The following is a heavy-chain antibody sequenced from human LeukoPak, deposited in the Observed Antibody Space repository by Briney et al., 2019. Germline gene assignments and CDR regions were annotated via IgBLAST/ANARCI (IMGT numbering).Heavy chain of an antibody. Sequence: SETLSLTCTVSGGSISSYYWNWIRQPPGKGLEWIGYIYYSGSTNYNPSLKSRVTISVDTSKNQFSLKLSSVTAADTAVYYCARGGYSYGPSDYWGQGTLVTVSS. J-gene: IGHJ4*02. CDR1: GGSISSYY. V-gene: IGHV4-59*01. D-gene: IGHD5-18*01. CDR2: IYYSGST. CDR3: ARGGYSYGPSDY.